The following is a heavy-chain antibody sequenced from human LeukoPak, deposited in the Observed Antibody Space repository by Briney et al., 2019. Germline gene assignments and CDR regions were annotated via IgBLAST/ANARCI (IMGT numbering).Heavy chain of an antibody. CDR1: GGSISSYY. CDR2: IYYSGST. Sequence: PSETLSLTCTVSGGSISSYYWSWIRQPPGKGLEWIGYIYYSGSTNYNPSLKSRVTISVDTSKNQFSLKLSSVTAADTAVYYCARGSYYYGSGSYELDYWGQGTLVTVSS. D-gene: IGHD3-10*01. CDR3: ARGSYYYGSGSYELDY. J-gene: IGHJ4*02. V-gene: IGHV4-59*01.